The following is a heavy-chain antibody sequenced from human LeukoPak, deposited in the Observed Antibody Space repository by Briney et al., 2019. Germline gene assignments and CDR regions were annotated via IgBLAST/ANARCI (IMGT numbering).Heavy chain of an antibody. CDR3: ARGPRVLVIIRPHAFDI. CDR2: INHSGST. V-gene: IGHV4-34*01. D-gene: IGHD3-9*01. J-gene: IGHJ3*02. Sequence: PGGSLRLSCAASGFTFSGSGMHWIRQPPGKGLEWIGEINHSGSTNYNPSLKSRVTISVDTSKNQFSLKLSSVTAADTAVYYCARGPRVLVIIRPHAFDIWGQGTVVTVSS. CDR1: GFTFSGSG.